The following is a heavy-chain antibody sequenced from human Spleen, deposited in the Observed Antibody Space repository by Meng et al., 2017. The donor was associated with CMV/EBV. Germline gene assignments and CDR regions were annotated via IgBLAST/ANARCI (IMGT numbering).Heavy chain of an antibody. CDR1: GGSISSGDYY. J-gene: IGHJ6*01. V-gene: IGHV4-30-4*08. CDR3: ARGHYYYGMDV. CDR2: IYYSGST. Sequence: SETLSLTCTVSGGSISSGDYYWSWIRQPPGKGLEWIGYIYYSGSTYYNPSLKSRGTISVDTSKNQFSLKLSSVTAADTAVYYCARGHYYYGMDVWGQGTTVTVSS.